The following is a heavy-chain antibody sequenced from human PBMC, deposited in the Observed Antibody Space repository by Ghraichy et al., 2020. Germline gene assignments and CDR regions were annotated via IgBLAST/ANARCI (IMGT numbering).Heavy chain of an antibody. CDR2: ISYDGSNK. V-gene: IGHV3-30*18. D-gene: IGHD3-16*01. Sequence: GGSLRLSCAASGFTFSSYGMHWVRQAPGKGLEWVAVISYDGSNKYYADSVKGRFTISRDNSKNTLYLQMNSLRAEDTAVYYCAKDREMMNYYYMDVWGKGTTVTVSS. J-gene: IGHJ6*03. CDR1: GFTFSSYG. CDR3: AKDREMMNYYYMDV.